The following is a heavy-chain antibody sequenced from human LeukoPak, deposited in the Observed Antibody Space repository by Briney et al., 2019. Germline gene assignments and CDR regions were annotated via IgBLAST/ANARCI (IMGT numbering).Heavy chain of an antibody. V-gene: IGHV3-48*01. CDR2: ISSSSSTI. CDR1: GFTFSSYS. Sequence: PGGSLRLSCAASGFTFSSYSMNWVRQAPGKGLEWVSYISSSSSTIYYADSVKGRFTISRDNAKNSLYLQMNSLRAEDTAVYYCASREELYYFDYWGQGTLVTVSS. J-gene: IGHJ4*02. CDR3: ASREELYYFDY. D-gene: IGHD1-26*01.